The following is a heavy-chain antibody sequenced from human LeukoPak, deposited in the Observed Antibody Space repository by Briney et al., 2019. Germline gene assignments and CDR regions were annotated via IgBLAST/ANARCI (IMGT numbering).Heavy chain of an antibody. Sequence: PGGSLRLSCAASKLTFSHYWMSWVRQAPGKGLQWVAAINQDGDRKEYVDSVKGRFSISRDSATNSLYLQMNSLRAEDTAVYYCASFVFSGGWCPGYWGQGTLVTVSS. D-gene: IGHD2-15*01. CDR2: INQDGDRK. J-gene: IGHJ4*02. V-gene: IGHV3-7*03. CDR3: ASFVFSGGWCPGY. CDR1: KLTFSHYW.